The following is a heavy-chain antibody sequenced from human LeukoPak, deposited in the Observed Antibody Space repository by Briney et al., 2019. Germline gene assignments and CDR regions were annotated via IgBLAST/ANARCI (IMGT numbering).Heavy chain of an antibody. CDR1: GFTFSSYE. D-gene: IGHD6-6*01. V-gene: IGHV3-43*01. J-gene: IGHJ3*02. CDR3: SGSSAGAFDI. CDR2: ISWDGGST. Sequence: GGSLRLSCAASGFTFSSYEMNWVRQAPGKGLEWVSLISWDGGSTSYADSVKGRFTISRDNSKNSLYLQMNSLRTEDTALYYCSGSSAGAFDIWGQGTMVTVSS.